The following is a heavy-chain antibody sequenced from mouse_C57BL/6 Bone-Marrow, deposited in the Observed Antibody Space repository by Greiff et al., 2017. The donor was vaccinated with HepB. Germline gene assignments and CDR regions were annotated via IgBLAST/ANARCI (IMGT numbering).Heavy chain of an antibody. Sequence: QVQLKQSGAELVRPGTSVKLSCKASGYTFTSYWMHWVKQRPGQGLEWIGVIDPSDSYTNYNQKFKGKATLTVDTSSSTAYMQLSSLTSEDSAVYYCASPLGVVARGSWFAYWGQGTLVTVSA. V-gene: IGHV1-59*01. J-gene: IGHJ3*01. CDR1: GYTFTSYW. CDR3: ASPLGVVARGSWFAY. D-gene: IGHD1-1*01. CDR2: IDPSDSYT.